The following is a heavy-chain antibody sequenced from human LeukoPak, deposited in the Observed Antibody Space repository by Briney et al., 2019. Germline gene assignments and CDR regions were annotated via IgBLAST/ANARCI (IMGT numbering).Heavy chain of an antibody. J-gene: IGHJ4*02. D-gene: IGHD2-15*01. V-gene: IGHV3-7*01. Sequence: PGGSLRLSCAASGFSFTNYWMSWVRQAPGKGGEGVANVKEDGTTKQYVDSVKGRFTISRDNAKNSLYLQMDSLRAEDTAVYYCVSQEVVPHWGQGTLVSVSS. CDR1: GFSFTNYW. CDR3: VSQEVVPH. CDR2: VKEDGTTK.